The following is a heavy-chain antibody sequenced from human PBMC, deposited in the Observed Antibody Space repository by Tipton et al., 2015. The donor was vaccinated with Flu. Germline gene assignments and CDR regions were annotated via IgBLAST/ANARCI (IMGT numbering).Heavy chain of an antibody. D-gene: IGHD3-10*02. V-gene: IGHV3-49*03. CDR1: GFTFAFFG. CDR3: VRTRISASGVDAFDF. CDR2: IRSKPYGGTA. J-gene: IGHJ3*01. Sequence: SLRLSCSGSGFTFAFFGVSWFRQAPGKGLEWVGFIRSKPYGGTADYAASVTDRFTISRDDSTNSAYLQMSTLKTEDTALYYRVRTRISASGVDAFDFWGQGTMVTVSS.